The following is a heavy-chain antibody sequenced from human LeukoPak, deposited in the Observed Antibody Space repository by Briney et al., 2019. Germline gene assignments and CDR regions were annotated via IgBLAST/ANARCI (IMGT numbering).Heavy chain of an antibody. CDR3: AREGAVAGQGGAFDI. CDR1: GGSISSYY. V-gene: IGHV4-59*01. CDR2: IYYSGST. D-gene: IGHD6-19*01. Sequence: ETLSLTCTVSGGSISSYYWSWIGQPPGKGLEWIGYIYYSGSTNYNPSLKSRVTISVDTSKNQFSLKLSSVTAADTAVYYCAREGAVAGQGGAFDIWGQGAIVAVSS. J-gene: IGHJ3*02.